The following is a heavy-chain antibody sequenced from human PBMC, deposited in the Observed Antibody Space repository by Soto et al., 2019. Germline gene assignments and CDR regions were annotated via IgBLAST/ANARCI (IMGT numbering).Heavy chain of an antibody. V-gene: IGHV4-30-4*01. CDR2: IYYSGST. D-gene: IGHD3-10*01. J-gene: IGHJ5*02. Sequence: SETLSLTCTVSGGSISSGDYYWSWIRQPPGKGLEWIGYIYYSGSTYYNPSLKSRVTISVDTSKNQLSLKLSSVTAADTAVYYCARATYYYGSGSYTLPSWFDPWGQGTLVTVSS. CDR3: ARATYYYGSGSYTLPSWFDP. CDR1: GGSISSGDYY.